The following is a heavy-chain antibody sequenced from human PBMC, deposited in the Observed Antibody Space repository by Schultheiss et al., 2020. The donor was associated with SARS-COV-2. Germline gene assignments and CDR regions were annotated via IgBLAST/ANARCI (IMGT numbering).Heavy chain of an antibody. J-gene: IGHJ4*02. CDR3: ARFPWDTAMVGAFYFDY. CDR1: GGSISSSSYY. V-gene: IGHV4-39*01. D-gene: IGHD5-18*01. Sequence: SETLSLTCTVSGGSISSSSYYWGWIRQPPGKGLEWIGSFFYSGSTNYNPSLNSRVTISVDTSKNQFSLKLSSVTAADTAVYYCARFPWDTAMVGAFYFDYWGQGTLVTVSS. CDR2: FFYSGST.